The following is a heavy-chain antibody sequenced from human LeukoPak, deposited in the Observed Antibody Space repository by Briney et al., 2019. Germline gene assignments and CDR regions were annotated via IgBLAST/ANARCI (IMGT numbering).Heavy chain of an antibody. CDR1: GGSIRGFY. CDR2: IYYSGST. Sequence: KASETLSLTCTVSGGSIRGFYWSWIRQPPGKGLGWIGYIYYSGSTNYSPSLKSRVTISVDTSKNQFSLRLSSVTAADTAVYYCARGVVIAPQTFDYWGQGTLVTVSS. D-gene: IGHD2-21*01. J-gene: IGHJ4*02. CDR3: ARGVVIAPQTFDY. V-gene: IGHV4-59*01.